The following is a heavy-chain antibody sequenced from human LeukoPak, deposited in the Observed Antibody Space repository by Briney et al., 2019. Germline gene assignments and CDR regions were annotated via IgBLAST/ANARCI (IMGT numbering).Heavy chain of an antibody. Sequence: GGSLRLSCAASGFTFSSHWMNWVRQAPGKGLEWVAVISYDGSNKYYADSVKGRFTISRDNSKNTLYLQMNSLRAEDTAVYYCARASRDIAAAGKEDYFDYWGQGTLVTVSS. V-gene: IGHV3-30-3*01. D-gene: IGHD6-13*01. CDR1: GFTFSSHW. J-gene: IGHJ4*02. CDR3: ARASRDIAAAGKEDYFDY. CDR2: ISYDGSNK.